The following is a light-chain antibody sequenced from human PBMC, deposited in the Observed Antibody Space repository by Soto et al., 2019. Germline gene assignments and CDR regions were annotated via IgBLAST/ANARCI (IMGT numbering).Light chain of an antibody. J-gene: IGKJ1*01. V-gene: IGKV3-15*01. CDR2: GAS. CDR3: QQYNNWPPDRT. Sequence: EIVMTQSPATLSVSPGERATLSCRASQSVGSNLAWYQQKPGQAPRLLIYGASTRATGIPARCSGSGSGTEVTLTISSLQSEDFAIYFCQQYNNWPPDRTFGQGTKVEIK. CDR1: QSVGSN.